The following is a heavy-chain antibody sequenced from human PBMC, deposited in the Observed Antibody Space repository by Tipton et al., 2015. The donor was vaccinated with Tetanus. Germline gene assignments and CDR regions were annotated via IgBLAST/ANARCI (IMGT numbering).Heavy chain of an antibody. CDR3: AGPYYYDSASYPLY. Sequence: TLSLTCIVSGGSISSSSYYWGWIRQPPGKGLEWIGSISYKGSTYYNPSLKSRVTMSVDTSKNQFSLRLRSVTAADTAVFYCAGPYYYDSASYPLYWGQGTLVTVSS. D-gene: IGHD3-10*01. J-gene: IGHJ4*02. CDR1: GGSISSSSYY. CDR2: ISYKGST. V-gene: IGHV4-39*01.